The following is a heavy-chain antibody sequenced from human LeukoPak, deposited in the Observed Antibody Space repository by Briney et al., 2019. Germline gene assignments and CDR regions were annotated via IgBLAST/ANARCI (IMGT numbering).Heavy chain of an antibody. J-gene: IGHJ4*02. CDR3: AKASNTWNYFDY. V-gene: IGHV3-23*01. D-gene: IGHD1-1*01. CDR2: ISGSGGST. CDR1: GFTFSSYG. Sequence: AGGSLRLSCAASGFTFSSYGMSWVRQAPGKGLEWVSAISGSGGSTYYADSVKGRFTISRDNSKNTLSLQMNSLRAEDTAIYYCAKASNTWNYFDYWGQGTLVTVSS.